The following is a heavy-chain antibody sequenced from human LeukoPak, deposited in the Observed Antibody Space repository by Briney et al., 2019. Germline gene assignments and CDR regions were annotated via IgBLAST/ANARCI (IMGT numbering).Heavy chain of an antibody. D-gene: IGHD3-22*01. V-gene: IGHV1-2*02. J-gene: IGHJ4*02. CDR2: INPNSGGT. Sequence: ASVKVSCKASGYXFTGYYIHWVRQAPGQGLEWMGWINPNSGGTNYAQKFQGRVTMTRDTSISTAYMELSRLRSDDTAVYYCARDLWYYDSSGKRFDYWGQGTLVTVSS. CDR3: ARDLWYYDSSGKRFDY. CDR1: GYXFTGYY.